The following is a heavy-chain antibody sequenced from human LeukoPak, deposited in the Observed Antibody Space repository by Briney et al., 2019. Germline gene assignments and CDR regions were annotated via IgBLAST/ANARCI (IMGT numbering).Heavy chain of an antibody. CDR3: ARHLRGRYCSGTSCYQGFDY. J-gene: IGHJ4*02. CDR1: GASFSTNY. CDR2: VFDSGST. V-gene: IGHV4-59*08. Sequence: SETLSLTCSVSGASFSTNYWSWIRQPPGRGLEWIGYVFDSGSTNYNPSLKSRVTISVDTSKNQFSLKLNSVTAADTATYYCARHLRGRYCSGTSCYQGFDYWGQGTLVTVSS. D-gene: IGHD2-2*01.